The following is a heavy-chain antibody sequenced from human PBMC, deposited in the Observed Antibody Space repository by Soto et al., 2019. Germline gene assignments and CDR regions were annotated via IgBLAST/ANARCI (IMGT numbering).Heavy chain of an antibody. V-gene: IGHV1-46*01. Sequence: QVQLVQSGAEVNKPGASVKVSCKASGYTFTNYYIHWVRQAPGQGLEWMGMINPSGGSTSYTLRFQGRVTLTRDTSKSTVYMELSSLGSEDTAVYYCERESQSSGWSWFDYWGQGTLVTVSS. CDR2: INPSGGST. J-gene: IGHJ4*02. CDR3: ERESQSSGWSWFDY. CDR1: GYTFTNYY. D-gene: IGHD6-19*01.